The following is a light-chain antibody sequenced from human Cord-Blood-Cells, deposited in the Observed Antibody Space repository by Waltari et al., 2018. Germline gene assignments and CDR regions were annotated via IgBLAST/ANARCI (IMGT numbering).Light chain of an antibody. V-gene: IGLV1-40*01. CDR3: QSYDSISVV. CDR1: SSNIGAGYD. J-gene: IGLJ2*01. CDR2: GNS. Sequence: QSVLTQPPSVSGAPGQRVTISCTGSSSNIGAGYDVHWYQQLPGTVPKLLIYGNSNRPSGVPDRFSGSKSGTSASLAITGLQAEDEADYYCQSYDSISVVFGGGTKLTVL.